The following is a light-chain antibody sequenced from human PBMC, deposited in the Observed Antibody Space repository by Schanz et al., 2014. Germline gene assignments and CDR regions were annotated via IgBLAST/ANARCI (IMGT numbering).Light chain of an antibody. CDR1: QSISAW. J-gene: IGKJ2*01. Sequence: DIQMTQSPSTLSASVGDRVTITCRASQSISAWLAWYQQKPGRAPKLLIYTASTLESGVPSRFSGSGLGTEFTLTISSLQPDDFAVYYCQQYNNWPPMYTFGQGTKLEIK. CDR3: QQYNNWPPMYT. CDR2: TAS. V-gene: IGKV1-5*03.